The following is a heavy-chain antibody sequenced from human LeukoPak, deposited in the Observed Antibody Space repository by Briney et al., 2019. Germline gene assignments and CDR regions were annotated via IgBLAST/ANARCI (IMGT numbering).Heavy chain of an antibody. V-gene: IGHV4-59*08. CDR2: IYYSGST. Sequence: SETPSLTCTVSGGSISSYYWSWIRQPPGKGLEWIGYIYYSGSTNYNPSLKSRVTISVDTSKNQFSLKLSSVTAADTAVFYCARRRGDGYSYGVRDAFDMWGQGTMVTVSS. J-gene: IGHJ3*02. CDR1: GGSISSYY. D-gene: IGHD5-18*01. CDR3: ARRRGDGYSYGVRDAFDM.